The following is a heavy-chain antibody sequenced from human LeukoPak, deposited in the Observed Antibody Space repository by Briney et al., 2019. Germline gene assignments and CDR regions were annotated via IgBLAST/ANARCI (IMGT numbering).Heavy chain of an antibody. CDR1: GFTFGSYG. CDR3: AKDGGSRFFDY. Sequence: GGSLRLSCAASGFTFGSYGMHWVRQAPGKGLEWVAVISYDGSNKYYADSVKGRFTISRDNSKNTLYLQMNSLRAEDTAVYYCAKDGGSRFFDYWGQGTLVTVSS. V-gene: IGHV3-30*18. D-gene: IGHD4-23*01. CDR2: ISYDGSNK. J-gene: IGHJ4*02.